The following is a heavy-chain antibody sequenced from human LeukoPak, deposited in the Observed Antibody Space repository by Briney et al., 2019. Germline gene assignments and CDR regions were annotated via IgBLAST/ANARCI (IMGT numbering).Heavy chain of an antibody. Sequence: GASLQISCKCSGSSFTSYWIGWVRQLPGKGLEWMGIIYPRDSDTRYSPSFQGQVTVSADKSISTAYLQWSSLEASDTAMYYCARRQYSGYDFDYWGQGTLVTVSS. CDR1: GSSFTSYW. J-gene: IGHJ4*02. D-gene: IGHD5-12*01. CDR2: IYPRDSDT. CDR3: ARRQYSGYDFDY. V-gene: IGHV5-51*01.